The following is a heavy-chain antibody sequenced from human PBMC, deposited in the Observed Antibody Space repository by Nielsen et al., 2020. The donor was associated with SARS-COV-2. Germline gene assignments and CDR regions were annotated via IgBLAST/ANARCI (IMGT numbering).Heavy chain of an antibody. D-gene: IGHD3-3*01. CDR2: IIPILGIA. CDR3: ARVDYDFWSGYNFDY. V-gene: IGHV1-69*02. J-gene: IGHJ4*02. Sequence: WVRQAPGQGLEWMGRIIPILGIANYAQKFQGRVTITADESTSTAYMELSSLRAEDTAVYYCARVDYDFWSGYNFDYWGQGTLVTVSS.